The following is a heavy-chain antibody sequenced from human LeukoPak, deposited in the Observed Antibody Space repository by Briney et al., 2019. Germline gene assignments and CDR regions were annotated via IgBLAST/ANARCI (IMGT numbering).Heavy chain of an antibody. V-gene: IGHV4-38-2*01. D-gene: IGHD1-26*01. Sequence: SETLSLTCAASGYSISSGYYWGWSRQPPGRGLGWIGIIYHGGSTYYNPSLKSRVTISVDTAKNQFSLKLSSVTAADTAVYYCARRRGSYSIDYWGQGTLVTVSS. CDR3: ARRRGSYSIDY. J-gene: IGHJ4*02. CDR1: GYSISSGYY. CDR2: IYHGGST.